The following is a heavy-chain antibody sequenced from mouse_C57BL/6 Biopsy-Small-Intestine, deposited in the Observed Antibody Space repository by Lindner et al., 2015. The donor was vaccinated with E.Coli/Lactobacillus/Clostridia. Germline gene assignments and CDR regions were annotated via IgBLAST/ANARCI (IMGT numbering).Heavy chain of an antibody. V-gene: IGHV1-64*01. CDR3: AREIVDPTNEDKMFKEWLLDRPKKNSYYSYAMDV. Sequence: SVKVSCKAFGYTFTRHYIHWVRQAPGQGLEWMGMIKPSGDRPKYAQKFQGRVTMTSDTSTSTVYMDLSSLRSEDTAVYYCAREIVDPTNEDKMFKEWLLDRPKKNSYYSYAMDVWGQGTTVTVYS. J-gene: IGHJ1*01. CDR2: IKPSGDRP. CDR1: GYTFTRHY. D-gene: IGHD5-2*01.